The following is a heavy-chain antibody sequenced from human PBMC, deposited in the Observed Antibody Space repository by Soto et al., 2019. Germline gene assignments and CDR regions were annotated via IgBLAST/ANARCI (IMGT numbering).Heavy chain of an antibody. CDR2: ISGSGGST. J-gene: IGHJ4*02. D-gene: IGHD3-22*01. Sequence: GGSLRLSCAASGFTFSSYAMSWVRQAPWKGLEWVSAISGSGGSTYYADAVKGRFSISRDNSKNTLYLQMNSLRAEDTAVYYYAKEGTYYYDSSGYGVRFDYWGQGTLVTVSS. CDR3: AKEGTYYYDSSGYGVRFDY. V-gene: IGHV3-23*01. CDR1: GFTFSSYA.